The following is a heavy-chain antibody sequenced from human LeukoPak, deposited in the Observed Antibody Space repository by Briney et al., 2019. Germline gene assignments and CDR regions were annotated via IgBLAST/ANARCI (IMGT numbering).Heavy chain of an antibody. CDR1: GFTVSSNY. V-gene: IGHV3-53*01. Sequence: GGPLRLSCAASGFTVSSNYMSWVRQAPGKGLEWVSVIYSGGSTYYADSVKGRFTSTRDNSKNTLYLQMNSLRAEDTALYYCASLLLTSRGYSYGLSYYYDSSGYSNWGQGTLVTVSS. CDR2: IYSGGST. CDR3: ASLLLTSRGYSYGLSYYYDSSGYSN. D-gene: IGHD3-22*01. J-gene: IGHJ4*02.